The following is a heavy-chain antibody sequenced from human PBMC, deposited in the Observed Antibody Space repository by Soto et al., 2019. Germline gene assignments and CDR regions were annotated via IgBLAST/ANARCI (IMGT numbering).Heavy chain of an antibody. V-gene: IGHV1-69*12. D-gene: IGHD5-18*01. Sequence: QIQLVQSGAEVKKPGSSVKVSCKASGGTFGRYAISWVRQAPGQGLEWMGGIIPMFGTTNSAQKFQGRVTFTADESTSTAYMKLSSLTSEDTAVYYCARGDTGLATDTLYGMDVWGQGTTVTVSS. J-gene: IGHJ6*02. CDR2: IIPMFGTT. CDR3: ARGDTGLATDTLYGMDV. CDR1: GGTFGRYA.